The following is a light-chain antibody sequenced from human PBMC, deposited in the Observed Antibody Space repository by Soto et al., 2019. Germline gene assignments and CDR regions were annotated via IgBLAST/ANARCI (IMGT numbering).Light chain of an antibody. CDR3: SSYTSSSTVV. V-gene: IGLV2-14*03. J-gene: IGLJ3*02. CDR2: NVG. Sequence: QSALTQPASVSGSPGQSITISCTGTSSDVGGYNYVSWYQQHPGKAPKLMISNVGDRPSGVSNRFSGSKSGNTASLTISGLQTEDEADYYCSSYTSSSTVVFGGGTKGPS. CDR1: SSDVGGYNY.